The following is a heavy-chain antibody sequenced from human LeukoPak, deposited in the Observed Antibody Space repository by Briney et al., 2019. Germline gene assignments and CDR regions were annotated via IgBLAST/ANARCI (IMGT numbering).Heavy chain of an antibody. V-gene: IGHV4-39*07. CDR2: IYNSGST. J-gene: IGHJ4*02. CDR1: GGSISSSTYY. D-gene: IGHD2-21*01. CDR3: ASRCGPGICGDY. Sequence: PSETLSLTCSVSGGSISSSTYYWGWIRQPPGKGLEWIGNIYNSGSTYYNPSLKSRVTMSVDTSKNQFSLKLSSVTAADTAVYYCASRCGPGICGDYWGQGTLVTVSS.